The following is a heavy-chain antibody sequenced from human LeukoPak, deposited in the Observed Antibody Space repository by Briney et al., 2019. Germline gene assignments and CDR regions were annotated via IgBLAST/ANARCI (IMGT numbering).Heavy chain of an antibody. CDR1: GGSFSGYY. CDR2: INHSGST. J-gene: IGHJ6*02. D-gene: IGHD2-15*01. V-gene: IGHV4-34*01. CDR3: ARDVVVVAAGYYYGMDV. Sequence: PSETLSLTCAVYGGSFSGYYWSWIRQPPVKGLEWIGEINHSGSTNYNPSLKSRVTISVDTSKNQFSLKLSSVTAADTAVYYCARDVVVVAAGYYYGMDVWGQGTTVTVSS.